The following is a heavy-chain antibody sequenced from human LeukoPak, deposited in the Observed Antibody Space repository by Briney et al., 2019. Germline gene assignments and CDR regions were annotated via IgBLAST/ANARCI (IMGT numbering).Heavy chain of an antibody. J-gene: IGHJ4*02. CDR1: GYRFTSYW. D-gene: IGHD5-24*01. CDR2: IYPGDSAT. Sequence: GESLKISCKGSGYRFTSYWIGWVRQMPGKGLEWMGFIYPGDSATRYSPSFQGQVTISADKSISTAYLQWSSLRASDTAIFYCARRDGFKYDYWGQGTLVTVSS. CDR3: ARRDGFKYDY. V-gene: IGHV5-51*01.